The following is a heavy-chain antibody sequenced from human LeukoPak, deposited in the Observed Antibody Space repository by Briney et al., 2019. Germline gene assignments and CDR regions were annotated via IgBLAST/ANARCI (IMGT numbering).Heavy chain of an antibody. J-gene: IGHJ4*02. D-gene: IGHD3-22*01. CDR2: VSGYNGNT. CDR3: AKDIHPGLDSGATCCFDY. V-gene: IGHV1-18*01. CDR1: GYTFSRHG. Sequence: ASVKVSCKTSGYTFSRHGITWVRQAPGQGLEWMGWVSGYNGNTNYAQNVQGRVTMTTDTSTNTAYMELRSLRSDDTAVYYCAKDIHPGLDSGATCCFDYWGQGTPVTVSS.